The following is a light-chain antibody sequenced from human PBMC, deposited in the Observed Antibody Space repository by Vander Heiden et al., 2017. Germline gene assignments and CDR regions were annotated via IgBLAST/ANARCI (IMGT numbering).Light chain of an antibody. J-gene: IGLJ2*01. Sequence: QSVLTHPPSASGTPRPRVPLSCSGSSSNIGSNYVYWYQQLPGTAPKLLIDRNNQRPSGVPDRFSGSKSGTSASLAISGLRSEDEADYYCAAWDDSLSGVVFGGGTKLTVL. CDR3: AAWDDSLSGVV. CDR2: RNN. V-gene: IGLV1-47*01. CDR1: SSNIGSNY.